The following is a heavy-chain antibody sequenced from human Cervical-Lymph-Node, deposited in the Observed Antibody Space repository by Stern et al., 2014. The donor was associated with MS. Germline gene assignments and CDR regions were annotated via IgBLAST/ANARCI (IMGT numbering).Heavy chain of an antibody. J-gene: IGHJ3*02. V-gene: IGHV2-5*02. CDR3: VYAPHGDFLEDAFDI. CDR2: IYWDGDK. CDR1: GFSLRTNGVA. Sequence: QVTLRASGPTLVKPTETLRLTCTFSGFSLRTNGVAGGLIRQTPGKALEFLALIYWDGDKRYNPSLKRSLTITTDTSQSQVVLKMTSLDPVDTATYYCVYAPHGDFLEDAFDIWGQGTMVTISS. D-gene: IGHD4-17*01.